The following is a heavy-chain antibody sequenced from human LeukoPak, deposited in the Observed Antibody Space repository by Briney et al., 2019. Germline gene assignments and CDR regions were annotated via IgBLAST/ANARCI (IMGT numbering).Heavy chain of an antibody. J-gene: IGHJ3*02. CDR1: GFTVSSNY. D-gene: IGHD4-11*01. V-gene: IGHV3-53*04. Sequence: GGSLRLSCAASGFTVSSNYMSWVRQAPGKGLEWVSVIYGGSSTYYADSVKGRFTISRHNSKNTLYLQMNSLRAEDTAVYYCARASWTTGDAFDIWGQGTMVTVSS. CDR3: ARASWTTGDAFDI. CDR2: IYGGSST.